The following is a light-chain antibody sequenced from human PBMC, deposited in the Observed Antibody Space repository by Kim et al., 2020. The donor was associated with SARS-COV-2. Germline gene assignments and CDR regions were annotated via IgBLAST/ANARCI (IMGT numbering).Light chain of an antibody. CDR1: QSVNNRY. V-gene: IGKV3-20*01. Sequence: EIVLTQSPGTLSLSPGERTTLSCRASQSVNNRYLAWYQQKPGQAPRLLIYGASSRATGIPDRFSGSGSGTDFTLTISRLEPEDFAVYYCQQYGNLPWTFGQGTKVDIK. J-gene: IGKJ1*01. CDR2: GAS. CDR3: QQYGNLPWT.